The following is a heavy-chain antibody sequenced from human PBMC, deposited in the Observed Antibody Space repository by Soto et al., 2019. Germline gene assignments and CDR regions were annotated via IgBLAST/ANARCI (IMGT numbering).Heavy chain of an antibody. Sequence: GASVKVSCKTSGFSFTSSAIQWVRQARGQRLEWIGWIVVGSDNTNYAQKFQERVTITRDLSTNTIYMDLSSLRSDDTAVYYFAASPSFWQNYSYGAMHVWGQGTTVTVSS. CDR2: IVVGSDNT. J-gene: IGHJ6*02. CDR3: AASPSFWQNYSYGAMHV. V-gene: IGHV1-58*02. CDR1: GFSFTSSA.